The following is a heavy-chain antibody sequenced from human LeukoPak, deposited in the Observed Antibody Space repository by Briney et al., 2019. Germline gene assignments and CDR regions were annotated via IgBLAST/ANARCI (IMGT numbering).Heavy chain of an antibody. D-gene: IGHD3-3*01. J-gene: IGHJ6*03. V-gene: IGHV4-4*07. CDR3: ARDAPNYDFWSGYSQSYYYYYYMDV. CDR1: GGSISSYY. Sequence: SETLSLTCTVSGGSISSYYWSWIRQPAGKGLEWIGRIYTSGSTNYNPSLKSRVTMSVDTSKNQFSLKLSSVTAADTAVYYCARDAPNYDFWSGYSQSYYYYYYMDVWGKGTTVTVSS. CDR2: IYTSGST.